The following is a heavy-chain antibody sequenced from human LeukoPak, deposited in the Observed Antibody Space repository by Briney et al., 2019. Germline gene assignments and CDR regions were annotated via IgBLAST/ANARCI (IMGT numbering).Heavy chain of an antibody. CDR3: AREFQGRDCSSTSCYLGGGNFDY. J-gene: IGHJ4*02. D-gene: IGHD2-2*01. Sequence: SETLSLTCTVSGYSISSGYYWGWIRQPPGKWLEWIGSIYHSESTYYNPSLKSRVTISVDTSKNQFYLKLSSVNAADTGVYYCAREFQGRDCSSTSCYLGGGNFDYWGQGALVTVSS. V-gene: IGHV4-38-2*02. CDR1: GYSISSGYY. CDR2: IYHSEST.